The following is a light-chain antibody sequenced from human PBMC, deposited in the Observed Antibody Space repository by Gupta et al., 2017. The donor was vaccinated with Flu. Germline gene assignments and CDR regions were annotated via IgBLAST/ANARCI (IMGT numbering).Light chain of an antibody. CDR1: QSIRDR. CDR2: RAY. CDR3: QQDENYSRT. V-gene: IGKV1-5*03. Sequence: PSALSASVGDTITITCRASQSIRDRLAWYQQQPGRAPKLLIYRAYSLENGVPSRFSGGGSGTEFTLTISGLQQDDFATYYCQQDENYSRTFGQGTKVDIK. J-gene: IGKJ1*01.